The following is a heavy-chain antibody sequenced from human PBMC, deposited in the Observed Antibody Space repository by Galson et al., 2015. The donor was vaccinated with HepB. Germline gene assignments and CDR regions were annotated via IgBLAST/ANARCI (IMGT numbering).Heavy chain of an antibody. CDR2: VNWNDGAT. CDR1: GFNFDDYT. V-gene: IGHV3-43*01. D-gene: IGHD1-26*01. J-gene: IGHJ4*02. CDR3: AKDGANGGLFDY. Sequence: SLRLSCAASGFNFDDYTMHWIRQAPGQGLEWVSLVNWNDGATYYADSVKGRFTISRDNRKKSIYLQMNGLRTEDTALYYCAKDGANGGLFDYWGQGTLVTVSS.